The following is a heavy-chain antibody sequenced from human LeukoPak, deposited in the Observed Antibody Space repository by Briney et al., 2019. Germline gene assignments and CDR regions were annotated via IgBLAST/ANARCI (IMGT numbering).Heavy chain of an antibody. J-gene: IGHJ4*02. D-gene: IGHD3-10*01. CDR2: IYYSGST. CDR1: GGSISSSNW. CDR3: ARDRDYYGSGLFDY. V-gene: IGHV4-4*02. Sequence: PSGTLSLTCAVSGGSISSSNWWGWVRQPPGKGLEWIGSIYYSGSTYYNPSLKSRVTISVDTSKNRFSLKLSSVTAADTAVYYCARDRDYYGSGLFDYWGQGTLVTVSS.